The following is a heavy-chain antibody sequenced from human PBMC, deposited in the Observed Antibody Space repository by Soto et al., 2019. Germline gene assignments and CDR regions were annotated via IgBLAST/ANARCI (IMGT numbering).Heavy chain of an antibody. D-gene: IGHD7-27*01. V-gene: IGHV3-74*01. CDR1: GFTFSGYW. Sequence: EVQLVESGGGLVQPGGSLRLSCAGSGFTFSGYWMHWVRQAPGKGPVWVSRLNPNGTFTTNADSVKGRFTISRDNAKNTVYLQMNSLRADDTAVYYCARGGTSTTYWGDFYNWGQGTLVTVSS. CDR2: LNPNGTFT. CDR3: ARGGTSTTYWGDFYN. J-gene: IGHJ4*02.